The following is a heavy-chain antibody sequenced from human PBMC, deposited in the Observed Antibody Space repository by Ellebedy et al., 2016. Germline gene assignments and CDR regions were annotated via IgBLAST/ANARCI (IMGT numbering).Heavy chain of an antibody. CDR1: GFTFSSYA. D-gene: IGHD3-16*01. J-gene: IGHJ5*02. CDR2: ISSSGSNI. V-gene: IGHV3-21*01. Sequence: GESLKISXAASGFTFSSYAMSWVRQAPGKGLEWVSSISSSGSNIYYADSVKGRFTISRDNAKNSLYLQMNSLRAEDTAVYYCVRGVGGTSLNWFDPWGQGTLVTVSS. CDR3: VRGVGGTSLNWFDP.